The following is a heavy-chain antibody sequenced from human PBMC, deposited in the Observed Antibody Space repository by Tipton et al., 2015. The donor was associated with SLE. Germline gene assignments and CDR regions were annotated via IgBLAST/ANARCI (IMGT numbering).Heavy chain of an antibody. CDR2: IKQDGSEK. D-gene: IGHD5-12*01. CDR1: GFTFSSYW. V-gene: IGHV3-7*01. Sequence: GSLRLSCAASGFTFSSYWMSWVRQAPGKGLEWVANIKQDGSEKYYVDSVKGRFTISSDNAKNSLYLQMNSLRAEDTAVYYCARDRNIVATMRGYFDLWGRGTLVTVSS. J-gene: IGHJ2*01. CDR3: ARDRNIVATMRGYFDL.